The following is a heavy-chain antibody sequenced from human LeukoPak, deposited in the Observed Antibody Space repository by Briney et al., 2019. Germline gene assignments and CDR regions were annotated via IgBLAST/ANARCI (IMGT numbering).Heavy chain of an antibody. D-gene: IGHD6-19*01. CDR2: ISGSGGST. CDR1: GFTFSSYA. V-gene: IGHV3-23*01. CDR3: AKDWGSSGWSMGFDY. J-gene: IGHJ4*02. Sequence: PGGSLRLSCAASGFTFSSYAVSWVRQAPGKGLEWVSAISGSGGSTYYADSVKGRFTISRDNSKNTLYLQMNSLRAEDTAVYYCAKDWGSSGWSMGFDYWGQGTLVTVSS.